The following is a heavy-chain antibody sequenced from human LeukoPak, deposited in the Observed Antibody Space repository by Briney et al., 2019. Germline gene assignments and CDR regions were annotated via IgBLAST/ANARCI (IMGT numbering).Heavy chain of an antibody. CDR2: NIPIFGTA. CDR1: GGTFSSYA. Sequence: GASVKVSCKASGGTFSSYAISWVRQAPGQGLEWMGGNIPIFGTANYAQKFQGRVTITADESTSTAHMELSSLRSEDTAVYYCARDSMSSRSSSSGGRDYFDYWGQGTLVTVSS. D-gene: IGHD6-6*01. J-gene: IGHJ4*02. CDR3: ARDSMSSRSSSSGGRDYFDY. V-gene: IGHV1-69*13.